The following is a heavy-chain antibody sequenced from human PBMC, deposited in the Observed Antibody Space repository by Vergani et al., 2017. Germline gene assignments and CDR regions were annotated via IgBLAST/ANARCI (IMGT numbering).Heavy chain of an antibody. D-gene: IGHD6-19*01. V-gene: IGHV4-59*11. CDR2: IHYSENT. CDR1: FDSIRNHY. CDR3: ASDTHSGQRADR. Sequence: QVQLQESGPGLVKSSETLSLTCSVSFDSIRNHYCNWIRQPPGKELEWIGSIHYSENTNYNPSLKTRVTISVDTSKNQFSLTLTSVTAADTAVYYCASDTHSGQRADRWGQGILVTVTS. J-gene: IGHJ5*02.